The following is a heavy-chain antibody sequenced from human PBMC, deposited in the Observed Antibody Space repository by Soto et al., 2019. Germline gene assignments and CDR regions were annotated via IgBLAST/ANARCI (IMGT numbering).Heavy chain of an antibody. CDR3: VRAGRGDSFDI. D-gene: IGHD1-26*01. J-gene: IGHJ3*02. V-gene: IGHV1-2*04. CDR1: GYTFTGYY. CDR2: VNPNSGGT. Sequence: ASVKVSCKASGYTFTGYYMHWVRQAPGQGLEWMGWVNPNSGGTNYAQKFQGWVTMTRDTSISTAYMELSRLRSDDTAVYYLVRAGRGDSFDIWGQGTMVTVSS.